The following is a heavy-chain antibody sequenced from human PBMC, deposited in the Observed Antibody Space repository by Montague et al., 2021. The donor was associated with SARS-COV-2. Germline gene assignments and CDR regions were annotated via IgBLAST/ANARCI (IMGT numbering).Heavy chain of an antibody. D-gene: IGHD5/OR15-5a*01. CDR1: GGSFSGYY. V-gene: IGHV4-34*01. CDR2: INHSGST. CDR3: ARVAELDVFSVYYYGLDV. J-gene: IGHJ6*02. Sequence: SETLSLTCAVYGGSFSGYYWSWIRQPPGKGLEWIGEINHSGSTNYNPSLKSRVTISVDTSKNQLSLNLRSVTTADTAVYYCARVAELDVFSVYYYGLDVWGQGTTVTVSS.